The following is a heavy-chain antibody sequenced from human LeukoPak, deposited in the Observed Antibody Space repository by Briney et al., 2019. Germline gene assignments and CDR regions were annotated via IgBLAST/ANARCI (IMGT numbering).Heavy chain of an antibody. V-gene: IGHV3-66*01. Sequence: PGGSLRLSCAASGFTFSSYWMSWVRQAPGKGLEWVSVIYSGGSTYYADSVKGRFTISRDNSKNTLYLQMNSLRAEDTAVYYCARGVLARMGFDYWGQGTLVTVSS. J-gene: IGHJ4*02. CDR3: ARGVLARMGFDY. CDR1: GFTFSSYW. D-gene: IGHD1-14*01. CDR2: IYSGGST.